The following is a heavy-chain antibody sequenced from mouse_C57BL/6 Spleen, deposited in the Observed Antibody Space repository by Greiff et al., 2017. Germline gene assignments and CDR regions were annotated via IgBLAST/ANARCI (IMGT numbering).Heavy chain of an antibody. CDR3: AREDYGNYRGMDY. J-gene: IGHJ4*01. CDR1: GFTFSDYG. D-gene: IGHD2-1*01. V-gene: IGHV5-15*01. Sequence: EVHLVESGGGLVQPGGSLKLSCAASGFTFSDYGMAWVRQAPRKGPEWVAFISNLAYSIYYADTVTGRFPISREYAKNTLYLEMSSLRSEDTAMYYCAREDYGNYRGMDYWGQGTSVTVSS. CDR2: ISNLAYSI.